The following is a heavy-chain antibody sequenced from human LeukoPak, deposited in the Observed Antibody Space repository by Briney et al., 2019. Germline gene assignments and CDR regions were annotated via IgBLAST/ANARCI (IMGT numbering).Heavy chain of an antibody. D-gene: IGHD3-22*01. CDR1: GFTLSSYG. V-gene: IGHV3-30*02. CDR3: AKEYGSYYDGSPLIDY. CDR2: IRNDGSNK. Sequence: GGPLRLSCAASGFTLSSYGMYWVRQAPGKGLEWVAFIRNDGSNKYYADSVKGRFTISRDNSKNTLYLQMNSLRAEDTAMYYCAKEYGSYYDGSPLIDYWGQGTLVTVSS. J-gene: IGHJ4*02.